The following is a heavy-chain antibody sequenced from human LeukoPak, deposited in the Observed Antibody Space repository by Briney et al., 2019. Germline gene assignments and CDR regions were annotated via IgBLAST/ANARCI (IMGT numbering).Heavy chain of an antibody. D-gene: IGHD3-22*01. CDR2: INTNTGNP. CDR3: ARDRLADDSSGYSPMDV. J-gene: IGHJ6*04. CDR1: GYTFTSYA. V-gene: IGHV7-4-1*02. Sequence: ASVKVSCKASGYTFTSYAMNWARQAPGQGLEWMGWINTNTGNPTYAQGFTGRFVFSLDTSVSTAYLQISSLKAEDTAVYYCARDRLADDSSGYSPMDVWGKGTTVTVSS.